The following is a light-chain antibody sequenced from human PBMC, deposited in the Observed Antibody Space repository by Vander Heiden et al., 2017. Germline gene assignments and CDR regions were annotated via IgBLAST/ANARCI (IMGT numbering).Light chain of an antibody. CDR2: GNS. CDR1: SSNIGAGYD. Sequence: QSVLTQPLSVSGSPGQRVTTSCTGSSSNIGAGYDVHWYQHLPGTAPKLLIYGNSNRPSGVPDRFSGSKSGTSASLAITGLQAEDEADYYCQSYDSSLSGWVFGGGTKLTVL. J-gene: IGLJ3*02. CDR3: QSYDSSLSGWV. V-gene: IGLV1-40*01.